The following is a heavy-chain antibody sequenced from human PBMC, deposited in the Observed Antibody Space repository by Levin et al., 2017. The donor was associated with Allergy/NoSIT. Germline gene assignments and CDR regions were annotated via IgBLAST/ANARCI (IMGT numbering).Heavy chain of an antibody. V-gene: IGHV4-59*01. CDR1: GGSFTSYF. CDR2: IYYTGST. CDR3: ARHSGSSRGYFDY. D-gene: IGHD1-26*01. Sequence: SETLSLTCTVSGGSFTSYFWSWIRQPPGKGLEWIGYIYYTGSTNYNPSLKSRVTISLDKSKNQFSLKLSSVTAAGTAVYYCARHSGSSRGYFDYWGQGTLVTVSS. J-gene: IGHJ4*02.